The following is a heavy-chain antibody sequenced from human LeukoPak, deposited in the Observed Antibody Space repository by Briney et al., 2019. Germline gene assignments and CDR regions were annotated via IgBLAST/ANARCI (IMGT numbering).Heavy chain of an antibody. J-gene: IGHJ3*02. CDR1: GYSFTVYY. Sequence: ASVKVSCKASGYSFTVYYMHWVRQAPGQGLEWMGWINPNSGGTNYAEKFQGRVTMTRDTSISTAYMELSRLTSDDTAVYYCARDRDPSSPHDAFDIWGQGTMVTVSS. D-gene: IGHD3-10*01. CDR3: ARDRDPSSPHDAFDI. V-gene: IGHV1-2*02. CDR2: INPNSGGT.